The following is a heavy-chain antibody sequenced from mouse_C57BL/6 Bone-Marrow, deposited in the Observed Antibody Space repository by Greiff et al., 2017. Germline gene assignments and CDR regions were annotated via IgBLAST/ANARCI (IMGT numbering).Heavy chain of an antibody. Sequence: EVNVVESGGDLVKPGGSLKLSCAASGFTFSSYGMSWVRQTPDKRLEWVATISSGGSYTYYPDSVKGRFTISRDNAKNTLYLQMSSLKSEDTAMYYCARRWSFRYYYAMDYWGQGTSVTVSS. V-gene: IGHV5-6*02. CDR2: ISSGGSYT. J-gene: IGHJ4*01. CDR1: GFTFSSYG. CDR3: ARRWSFRYYYAMDY.